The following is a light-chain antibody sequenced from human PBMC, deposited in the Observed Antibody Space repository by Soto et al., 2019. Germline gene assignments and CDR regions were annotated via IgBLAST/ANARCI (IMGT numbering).Light chain of an antibody. V-gene: IGKV1-39*01. CDR2: AAS. CDR1: QSISTY. CDR3: QQSTSMPYT. J-gene: IGKJ2*01. Sequence: DIQMTQSPSSLSASVGDRVTITCRASQSISTYLTWYQQNPGKAPKLLIYAASSMRNGFPSRFSGSGSGTDFTLTISSLQPEDFATYYCQQSTSMPYTFGQGTKLAIK.